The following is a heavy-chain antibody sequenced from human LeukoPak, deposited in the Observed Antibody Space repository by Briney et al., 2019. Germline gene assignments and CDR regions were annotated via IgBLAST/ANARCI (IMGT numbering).Heavy chain of an antibody. CDR3: AREGYDSL. D-gene: IGHD3-3*01. J-gene: IGHJ4*02. CDR2: IYTSGST. V-gene: IGHV4-61*09. CDR1: GGSISSGNYY. Sequence: SETLSLTCTVSGGSISSGNYYWSWIRQPAGKGLEWIGHIYTSGSTNYNPPLKSRVTISVDTSKNQFSLKLSSLTAADTAAYYCAREGYDSLWGQGTLVTVSS.